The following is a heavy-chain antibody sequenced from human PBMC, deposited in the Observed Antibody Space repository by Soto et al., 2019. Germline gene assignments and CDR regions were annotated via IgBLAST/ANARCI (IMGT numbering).Heavy chain of an antibody. CDR1: GFTFSGHG. Sequence: QVQLVESGGGVVQPGRSLRLSCAASGFTFSGHGMHWVRQAPGKGLEWVAVVWHDGSKEYYADSVKGRFTISRDNSKNTVYLQMNILRAEDTAVYSCARGRAGDYGGNSGYYDYWGQGTLVTVSS. CDR3: ARGRAGDYGGNSGYYDY. J-gene: IGHJ4*02. CDR2: VWHDGSKE. V-gene: IGHV3-33*01. D-gene: IGHD4-17*01.